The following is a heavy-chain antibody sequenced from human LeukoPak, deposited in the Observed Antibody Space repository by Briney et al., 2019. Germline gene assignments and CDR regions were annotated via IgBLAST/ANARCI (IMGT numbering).Heavy chain of an antibody. CDR1: GFTFRNYG. CDR2: IWYDGSNK. CDR3: ARDRSVRYFDL. V-gene: IGHV3-33*01. D-gene: IGHD3-16*02. Sequence: GRSLRLSCAASGFTFRNYGMHWVRQAPGKGLEWVAVIWYDGSNKYYADSVKGRFTISRDNSKNTLYLQMNSLRAEDTAVYYCARDRSVRYFDLWGRGTLVTVSS. J-gene: IGHJ2*01.